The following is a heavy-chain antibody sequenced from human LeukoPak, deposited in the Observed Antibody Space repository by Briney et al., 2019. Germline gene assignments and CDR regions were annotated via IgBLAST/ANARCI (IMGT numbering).Heavy chain of an antibody. J-gene: IGHJ4*02. CDR1: GGSFSGYY. V-gene: IGHV4-34*01. CDR2: INHSGST. CDR3: ARIFTYYYDSSGYHFDY. D-gene: IGHD3-22*01. Sequence: SETLSLTCAVYGGSFSGYYWSWIRQPPRKGLEWIGEINHSGSTNYNPSLKSRVTISVDTSKNQFSLKLSSVTAADTAVYYCARIFTYYYDSSGYHFDYWGQGTLVTVSS.